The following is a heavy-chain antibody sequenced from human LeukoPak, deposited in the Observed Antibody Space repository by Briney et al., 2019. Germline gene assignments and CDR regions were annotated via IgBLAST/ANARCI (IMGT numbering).Heavy chain of an antibody. CDR2: IYHSGST. CDR1: GGAISSSNW. CDR3: ARALRPQYYFDY. J-gene: IGHJ4*02. V-gene: IGHV4-4*02. D-gene: IGHD3-16*01. Sequence: SETLSLTCAVSGGAISSSNWWSWVRQPPGKGGEWIGEIYHSGSTNYNPSLKSRVTISVDKSKNQFSLKLSSVTAADTAVYYCARALRPQYYFDYWGQGTLVTVSS.